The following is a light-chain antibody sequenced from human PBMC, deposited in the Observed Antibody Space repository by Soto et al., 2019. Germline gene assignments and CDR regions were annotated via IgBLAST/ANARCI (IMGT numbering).Light chain of an antibody. CDR1: SSDVGSYNL. CDR2: EVS. V-gene: IGLV2-23*02. Sequence: HSALTQPASVSGSPGQSITISCNGTSSDVGSYNLVSWYQQHPGKAPKLMIYEVSKRPSGVSNRFSGSKSGNTASLTISGLQAEDEADYYCCSYAGSSTNYVFGTGTKVTVL. CDR3: CSYAGSSTNYV. J-gene: IGLJ1*01.